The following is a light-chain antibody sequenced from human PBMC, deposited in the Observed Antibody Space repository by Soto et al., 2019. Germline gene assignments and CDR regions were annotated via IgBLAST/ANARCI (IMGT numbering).Light chain of an antibody. CDR2: AAS. CDR1: QGISSY. V-gene: IGKV1-39*01. Sequence: IRMTQSPSSLSASAGDRVTITCRASQGISSYLPWYQQKPGKAPKLLIYAASSLQSGVPSRFSGSGSGTDFTLTISSLQPEDFATYYCQQSYSTPLTFGGGTKVDI. CDR3: QQSYSTPLT. J-gene: IGKJ4*01.